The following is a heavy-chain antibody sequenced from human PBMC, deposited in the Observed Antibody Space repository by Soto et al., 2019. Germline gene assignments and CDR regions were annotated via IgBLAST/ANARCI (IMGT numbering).Heavy chain of an antibody. CDR3: AKDRGGEFTSSRYFDY. CDR2: ITPGGGTT. J-gene: IGHJ4*02. Sequence: GGSLRISCAASGFGFSSYAMSWVRQAPGKGLEWVSGITPGGGTTNYADSVEGRFTISRDNSNNTLYLETNSLRVEDTAIYYCAKDRGGEFTSSRYFDYWGQGTLVTVSS. V-gene: IGHV3-23*01. D-gene: IGHD3-16*01. CDR1: GFGFSSYA.